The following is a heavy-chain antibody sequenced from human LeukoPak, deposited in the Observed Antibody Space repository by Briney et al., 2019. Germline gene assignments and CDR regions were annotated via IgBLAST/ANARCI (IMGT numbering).Heavy chain of an antibody. V-gene: IGHV4-38-2*01. J-gene: IGHJ4*02. CDR2: ISPKGIT. CDR3: ARLRRSRLAEFDY. CDR1: GYAINIDYS. D-gene: IGHD3-3*02. Sequence: PSETLSLTCSVSGYAINIDYSWGWVRQSPGKGLEWIGVISPKGITYYNPSLRGRVTISVDTSKNQFSLKLSSLTAADTAVYYCARLRRSRLAEFDYWGQGTLVTVSS.